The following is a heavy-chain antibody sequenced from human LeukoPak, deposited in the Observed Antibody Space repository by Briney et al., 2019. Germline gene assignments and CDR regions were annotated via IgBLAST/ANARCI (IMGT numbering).Heavy chain of an antibody. CDR3: AREDYDFWSGLLNWFDP. D-gene: IGHD3-3*01. CDR2: IHTSGST. V-gene: IGHV4-4*07. CDR1: GGSISSYY. J-gene: IGHJ5*02. Sequence: SETLSLTCTVSGGSISSYYWSWIRQPAGKGLEWIGRIHTSGSTNYNPSLKSRVTMSVDTSKNQFSLKLSSVTAADTAVYYCAREDYDFWSGLLNWFDPWGQGTLVTVSS.